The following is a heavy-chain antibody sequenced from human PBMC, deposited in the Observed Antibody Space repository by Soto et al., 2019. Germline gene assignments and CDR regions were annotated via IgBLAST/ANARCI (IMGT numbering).Heavy chain of an antibody. V-gene: IGHV4-31*03. Sequence: QVQLQESGPGLVKPSQTLSLTCTVSGGSISSGGYYWSWIRQHPGKGLEWIGYIYYRGSTYYNPSLKRRVTISVDTSKIQFSLKLSSVTAADTAVYYGASSTMYGDPDAFDIWGQGTMVTVSS. CDR1: GGSISSGGYY. CDR3: ASSTMYGDPDAFDI. J-gene: IGHJ3*02. D-gene: IGHD4-17*01. CDR2: IYYRGST.